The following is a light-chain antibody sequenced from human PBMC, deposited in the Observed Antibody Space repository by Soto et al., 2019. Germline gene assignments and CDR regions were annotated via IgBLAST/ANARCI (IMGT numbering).Light chain of an antibody. J-gene: IGKJ5*01. Sequence: DIQMTQSPSSLSASVGDRVTITCGASQDLDRWLAWYQQKPGPATKVLIFAASSLQSGLPSRLSGGGSGTEFTLTISSLQPHPFATSYCLQYNSYSDMYTFGQGTRLEIK. CDR2: AAS. CDR1: QDLDRW. CDR3: LQYNSYSDMYT. V-gene: IGKV1-5*01.